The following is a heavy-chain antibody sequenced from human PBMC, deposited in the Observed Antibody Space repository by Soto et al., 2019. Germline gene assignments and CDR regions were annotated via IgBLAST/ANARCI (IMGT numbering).Heavy chain of an antibody. CDR3: AKVPVGATGRFDY. D-gene: IGHD1-26*01. J-gene: IGHJ4*02. CDR2: ISGSGGST. CDR1: GFTFSNYA. Sequence: EVQLLESGGGLVQPGGSLRLSCAGSGFTFSNYAMSWVRQAPGKGLAWVSAISGSGGSTYYADSVKGRFTISRDNSKNTLYLQMNSLRAEDTVLYYCAKVPVGATGRFDYWGQGTLVTVSS. V-gene: IGHV3-23*01.